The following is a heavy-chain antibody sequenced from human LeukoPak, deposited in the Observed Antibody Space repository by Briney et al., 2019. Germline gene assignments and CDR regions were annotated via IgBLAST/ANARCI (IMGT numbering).Heavy chain of an antibody. V-gene: IGHV3-30*04. CDR1: GFTFSSYA. CDR2: ISYDGSNK. J-gene: IGHJ3*02. CDR3: AVLMFGELVDDAFDI. Sequence: GGSLRLSCAASGFTFSSYAMHCVRQAPGKGLEWVAVISYDGSNKYYADSVKGRFTISRDNSKNTLYLQINSLRAEDTAVYYCAVLMFGELVDDAFDIWGQGTMVTVSS. D-gene: IGHD3-10*02.